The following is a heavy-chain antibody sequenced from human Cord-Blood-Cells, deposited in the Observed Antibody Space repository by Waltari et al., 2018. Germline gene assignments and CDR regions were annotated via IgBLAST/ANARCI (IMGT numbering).Heavy chain of an antibody. J-gene: IGHJ4*02. Sequence: EVHLLESGGGLVQPGGSLRRCCEASGFTLAGYALGWVGPAPGKGLEWVSAISDSGGSTYYADSVKGRFTISRDNSKNTLYLQMNSLRAEDTAVYDCAKDFTFGGVIVDYWGQGTLVTVSS. D-gene: IGHD3-16*02. V-gene: IGHV3-23*01. CDR3: AKDFTFGGVIVDY. CDR2: ISDSGGST. CDR1: GFTLAGYA.